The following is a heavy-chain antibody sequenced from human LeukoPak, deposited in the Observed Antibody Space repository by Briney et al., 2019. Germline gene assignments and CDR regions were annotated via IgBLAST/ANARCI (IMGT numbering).Heavy chain of an antibody. D-gene: IGHD3-22*01. Sequence: PSETLSLTCTVSGDSISSYHWSWIRQPPGKGLEWIGYINYSGSTNYNPSLKSRVTMSTDTSKNQFSLKLSSVTAADTAVYYCARPYYYDSSGYWSHSFDIWGQGTMVTVSS. V-gene: IGHV4-59*08. CDR3: ARPYYYDSSGYWSHSFDI. CDR1: GDSISSYH. CDR2: INYSGST. J-gene: IGHJ3*02.